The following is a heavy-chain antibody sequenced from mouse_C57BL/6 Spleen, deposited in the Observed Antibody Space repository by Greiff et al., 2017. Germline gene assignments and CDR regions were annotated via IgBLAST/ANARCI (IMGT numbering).Heavy chain of an antibody. CDR1: GYTFTSYW. CDR2: IHPNSGST. Sequence: QVQLQQSGAELVKPGASVKLSCKASGYTFTSYWMHWVKQRPGQGLEWIGMIHPNSGSTNYNEKFKSKDTLTVDKSSSTAYMQLSSLTSEDSAVXYCARSLYDGSSPYYFDYWGQGTTLTVSS. CDR3: ARSLYDGSSPYYFDY. V-gene: IGHV1-64*01. D-gene: IGHD1-1*01. J-gene: IGHJ2*01.